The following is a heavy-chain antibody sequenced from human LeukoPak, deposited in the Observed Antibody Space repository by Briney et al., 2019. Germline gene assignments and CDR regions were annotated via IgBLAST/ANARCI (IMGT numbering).Heavy chain of an antibody. J-gene: IGHJ4*02. CDR2: ISSSSYI. CDR3: ARDRSSGWYLFDY. D-gene: IGHD6-19*01. V-gene: IGHV3-21*01. Sequence: GGSLRLSCAASGFTFSSYSMNWVRQAPGKGLEWVSSISSSSYIYYADSVEGRFTISRDNAKNSLYLQMNSLRAEDTAVYYCARDRSSGWYLFDYWGQGTLVTVSS. CDR1: GFTFSSYS.